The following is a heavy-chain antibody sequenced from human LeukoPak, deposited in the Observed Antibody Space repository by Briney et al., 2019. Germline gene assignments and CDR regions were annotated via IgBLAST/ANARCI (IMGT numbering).Heavy chain of an antibody. V-gene: IGHV4-38-2*01. J-gene: IGHJ4*02. CDR2: IYHSGST. CDR3: AGTSSGYYSTDY. CDR1: GYSISSGYY. Sequence: PSETLSLTCAVSGYSISSGYYWGWIRQPPGKGLEWIGSIYHSGSTYYNPSLKSRVTISVDTSKNQFSLRLTSVTAADTAVYYCAGTSSGYYSTDYWGQGTLVTVSS. D-gene: IGHD5-12*01.